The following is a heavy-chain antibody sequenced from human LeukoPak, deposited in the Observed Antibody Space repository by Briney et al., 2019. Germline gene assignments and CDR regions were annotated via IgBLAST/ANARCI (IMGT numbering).Heavy chain of an antibody. D-gene: IGHD6-19*01. Sequence: GGSLRLSCAASGFTFSSYSMNWVRQAPGKGLEWVSSISSSGNYIYYADSVKGRFTISRHNAKNSLYLQMNSLRAEDTAVYYCAKIISDWSRGAFDIWGQGTMVTVSS. CDR2: ISSSGNYI. J-gene: IGHJ3*02. CDR1: GFTFSSYS. V-gene: IGHV3-21*01. CDR3: AKIISDWSRGAFDI.